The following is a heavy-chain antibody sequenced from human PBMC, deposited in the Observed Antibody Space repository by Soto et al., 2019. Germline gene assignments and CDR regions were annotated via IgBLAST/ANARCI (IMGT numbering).Heavy chain of an antibody. D-gene: IGHD3-9*01. CDR1: GYTFTSYY. V-gene: IGHV1-46*01. CDR2: INPSGGST. J-gene: IGHJ3*02. Sequence: ASVKVSCKASGYTFTSYYMHWVRQAPGQGLERMGIINPSGGSTSYAQKFQGRVTMTRDTSTSTAYMELSSLRSEDTAVYYCARPYYDILTGYYNVGAFDIWGQGTMVTVSS. CDR3: ARPYYDILTGYYNVGAFDI.